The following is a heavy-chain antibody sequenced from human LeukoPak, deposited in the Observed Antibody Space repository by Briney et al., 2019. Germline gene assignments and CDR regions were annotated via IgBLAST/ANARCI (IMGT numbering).Heavy chain of an antibody. CDR2: IIPIFGTA. J-gene: IGHJ4*02. D-gene: IGHD1-1*01. V-gene: IGHV1-69*05. CDR3: ARAWNGPYYFDY. CDR1: GGTFSSYA. Sequence: SVTVSCKASGGTFSSYAISWVRQAPGQGLEWMGRIIPIFGTANYAQKFQGRVTITTDESTSTAYMELTSLRSEDTAVYYCARAWNGPYYFDYWGQGTLVTVSS.